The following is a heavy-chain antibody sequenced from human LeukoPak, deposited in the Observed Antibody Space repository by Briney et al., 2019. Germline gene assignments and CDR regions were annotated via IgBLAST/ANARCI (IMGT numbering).Heavy chain of an antibody. Sequence: PSETLSLTCTVSGGSISSYYWSWIRQPPGKGLEWIGYIYYSGSTNYNPSLKSRVTMSVDTSKNQFSLKLSSVTAADTAVYYCARHGPRRFRFGEYYFDYWGQGTLVTVSS. D-gene: IGHD3-10*01. CDR1: GGSISSYY. V-gene: IGHV4-59*08. CDR3: ARHGPRRFRFGEYYFDY. CDR2: IYYSGST. J-gene: IGHJ4*02.